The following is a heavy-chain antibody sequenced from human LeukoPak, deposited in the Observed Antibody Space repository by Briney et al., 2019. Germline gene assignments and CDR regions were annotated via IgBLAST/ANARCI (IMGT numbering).Heavy chain of an antibody. CDR3: ARDDSSGYYSEMGFDP. CDR1: GGTFSSYA. D-gene: IGHD3-22*01. V-gene: IGHV1-69*04. J-gene: IGHJ5*02. Sequence: GASVKVSCKASGGTFSSYAISWVRQAPGQGVEWMGRIIPILGIANYAQKFQGRVTITADKSTSTAYMELSSLRSEDTAVYYCARDDSSGYYSEMGFDPWGQGTLVTVSS. CDR2: IIPILGIA.